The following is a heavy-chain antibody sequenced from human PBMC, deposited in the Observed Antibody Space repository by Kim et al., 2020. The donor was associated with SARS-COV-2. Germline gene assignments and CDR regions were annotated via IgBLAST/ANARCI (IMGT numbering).Heavy chain of an antibody. J-gene: IGHJ4*02. CDR3: ARGRPHGWLGYGFDY. Sequence: SETLSLTCAVYGGSFSGYYWSWIRQPPGKGLEWIGEINHSGSTNYNPSLKSRVTISVDTSKNQFSLKLSSVTAADTAVYYCARGRPHGWLGYGFDYWGQGTLVTVSS. V-gene: IGHV4-34*01. CDR2: INHSGST. D-gene: IGHD5-18*01. CDR1: GGSFSGYY.